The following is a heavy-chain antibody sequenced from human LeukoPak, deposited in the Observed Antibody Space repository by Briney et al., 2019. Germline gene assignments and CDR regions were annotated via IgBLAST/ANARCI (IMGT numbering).Heavy chain of an antibody. D-gene: IGHD5-12*01. CDR1: GGSFSGYY. CDR2: INHSGST. J-gene: IGHJ4*02. Sequence: SETLSLTCAVYGGSFSGYYWSWIRQPPGKGLEWTGEINHSGSTNYNPSLKSRVTLSVDTSKNQFSLKLSSVTAADTAVYYCARSAPYSGYDPEFDYWGQGTLVTVSS. CDR3: ARSAPYSGYDPEFDY. V-gene: IGHV4-34*01.